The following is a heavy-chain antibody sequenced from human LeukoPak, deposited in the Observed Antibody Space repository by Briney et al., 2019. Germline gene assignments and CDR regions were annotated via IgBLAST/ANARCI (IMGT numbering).Heavy chain of an antibody. CDR2: IYYSGST. Sequence: SETLSLTGTVSGYSISGGYYWGWVRQPPGKGLEWIGSIYYSGSTYYNPSLKSRVTISVDTSKNQFSLKLSSVTAADTAVYYCASQGSYIYYYHYMDVWGKGTTVTVSS. D-gene: IGHD1-26*01. J-gene: IGHJ6*03. CDR1: GYSISGGYY. CDR3: ASQGSYIYYYHYMDV. V-gene: IGHV4-38-2*02.